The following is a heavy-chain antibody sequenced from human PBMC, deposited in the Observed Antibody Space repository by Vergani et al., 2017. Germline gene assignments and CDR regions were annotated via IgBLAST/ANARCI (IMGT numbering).Heavy chain of an antibody. CDR2: IDHTGRP. V-gene: IGHV4-34*01. D-gene: IGHD2-8*01. J-gene: IGHJ6*03. Sequence: QVQLQQWGGGLLKPSETLFLTCVVNGGFFTSYHWTWIRQSPGEGLEWVGDIDHTGRPDNNPSLKSRLTMSVDKSRNQFSLTINSVTATDTAIYFCARVNTEANGHLYYCYYMDVWGQGTAVTVS. CDR1: GGFFTSYH. CDR3: ARVNTEANGHLYYCYYMDV.